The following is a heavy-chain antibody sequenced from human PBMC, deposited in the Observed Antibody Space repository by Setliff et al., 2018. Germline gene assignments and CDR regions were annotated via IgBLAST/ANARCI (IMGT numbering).Heavy chain of an antibody. D-gene: IGHD3-22*01. J-gene: IGHJ4*02. CDR3: ARRGYSHDSSDYNRRKVFDYFDF. CDR1: GFTFTAYT. Sequence: PGGSLRLSCAASGFTFTAYTMNWVRQAPGQGLEWVASIDTSSYWIYYADSVKGRFAISRDNAENSLYLQMNSLRAEDTAVYYCARRGYSHDSSDYNRRKVFDYFDFWGQGAQVTVSS. CDR2: IDTSSYWI. V-gene: IGHV3-21*01.